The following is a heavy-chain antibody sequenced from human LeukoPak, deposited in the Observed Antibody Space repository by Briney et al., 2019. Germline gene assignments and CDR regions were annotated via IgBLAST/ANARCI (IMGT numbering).Heavy chain of an antibody. V-gene: IGHV1-8*03. J-gene: IGHJ6*03. Sequence: GASVKVPCKASGYTFTGYYMHWVRQAPGQGLDWMGWMNPNSGNTGYAQKFQGRVTITRNTSISTAYMELSSLRSEDTAVYYCARAGYSGYSYYYYYMDVWGKGTTVTVSS. CDR1: GYTFTGYY. D-gene: IGHD5-12*01. CDR3: ARAGYSGYSYYYYYMDV. CDR2: MNPNSGNT.